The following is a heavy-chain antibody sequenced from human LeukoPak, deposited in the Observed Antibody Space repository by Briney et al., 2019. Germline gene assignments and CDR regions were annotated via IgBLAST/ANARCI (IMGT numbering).Heavy chain of an antibody. CDR2: IISKVDGGTA. Sequence: GGSLRLSCAASGFTFSNAWMSWVRQAPGKGLEWVGRIISKVDGGTADYAAPVKGRLTISRDDSKTTVYLQMNSLKTEHTAVYYCTTAFWYGGPRDYWGQGTLVTASS. V-gene: IGHV3-15*01. CDR1: GFTFSNAW. J-gene: IGHJ4*02. D-gene: IGHD3-10*01. CDR3: TTAFWYGGPRDY.